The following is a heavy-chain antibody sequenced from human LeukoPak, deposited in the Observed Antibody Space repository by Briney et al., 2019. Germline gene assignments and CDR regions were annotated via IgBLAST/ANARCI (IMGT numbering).Heavy chain of an antibody. D-gene: IGHD5-12*01. CDR2: INPSGGST. V-gene: IGHV1-46*01. J-gene: IGHJ4*02. CDR3: ARDRSMGGYDPYDY. CDR1: GYTFTSYY. Sequence: ASVKVSCKASGYTFTSYYMHWVRQAPGQGLEWMGIINPSGGSTSYAQKFQGRVTMTTDTSTTTVYMELSSLRAEDTALYYCARDRSMGGYDPYDYWGQGTLVTVSS.